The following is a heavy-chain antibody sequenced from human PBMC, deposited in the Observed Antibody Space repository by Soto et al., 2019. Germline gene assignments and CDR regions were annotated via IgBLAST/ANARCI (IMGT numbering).Heavy chain of an antibody. Sequence: GGSLRLSCAASGFTFSTYGMHWVRQAPGKGLEWVAVIWYDGGKIYYADSVKGRFTISRDNSKSTLYLQMNSLRAEDTAVYYCARPLEQHQLGFGMDVWGQGSPVTVSS. CDR1: GFTFSTYG. V-gene: IGHV3-33*01. D-gene: IGHD6-13*01. CDR2: IWYDGGKI. J-gene: IGHJ6*01. CDR3: ARPLEQHQLGFGMDV.